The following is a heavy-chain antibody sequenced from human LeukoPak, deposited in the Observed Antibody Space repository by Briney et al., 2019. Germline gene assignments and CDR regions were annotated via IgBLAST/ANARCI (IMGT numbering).Heavy chain of an antibody. Sequence: ASVKVSCKASGYTFTGYYMHWVRQAPGQGLGWMGRINPNSGGTNYAQKFQGRVTMTRDTSISTAYMELSRLRSDDTAVYYCARGVVVVPAAADYWGQGTLVTVSS. D-gene: IGHD2-2*01. CDR1: GYTFTGYY. CDR2: INPNSGGT. J-gene: IGHJ4*02. V-gene: IGHV1-2*06. CDR3: ARGVVVVPAAADY.